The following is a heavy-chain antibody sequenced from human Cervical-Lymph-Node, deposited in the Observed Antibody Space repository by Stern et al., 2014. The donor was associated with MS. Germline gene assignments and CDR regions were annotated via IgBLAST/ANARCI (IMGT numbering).Heavy chain of an antibody. J-gene: IGHJ4*02. D-gene: IGHD1-14*01. CDR1: GFTFNYAW. CDR2: IKSKTDGGTT. CDR3: TTDMVTGLDY. V-gene: IGHV3-15*01. Sequence: VQLVESGGGLVKPGGSLRLSCAASGFTFNYAWMSWVRQAPGKGLEWVGRIKSKTDGGTTEYAAPVKGRFTISRDDSKNMLYLQMNSLKTEDTAVYYCTTDMVTGLDYWGQGTLVTVSS.